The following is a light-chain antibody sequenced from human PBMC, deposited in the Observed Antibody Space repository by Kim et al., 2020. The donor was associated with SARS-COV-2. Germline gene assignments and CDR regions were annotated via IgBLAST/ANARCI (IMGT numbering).Light chain of an antibody. J-gene: IGLJ3*02. Sequence: GQRVTISCSGSSSNLGSNYVSWCQHLPGTAPKLLIYTDKQRPSGVPDRFSGSKSGTSASLAISGLQSEDEADYYCAAWDDGLRGRMFGGGTKVTVL. CDR3: AAWDDGLRGRM. CDR1: SSNLGSNY. CDR2: TDK. V-gene: IGLV1-44*01.